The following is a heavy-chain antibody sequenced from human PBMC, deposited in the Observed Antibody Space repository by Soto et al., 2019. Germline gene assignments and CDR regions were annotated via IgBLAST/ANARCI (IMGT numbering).Heavy chain of an antibody. D-gene: IGHD1-26*01. J-gene: IGHJ4*02. CDR2: ISGSGGST. CDR3: AKYQKGASHWSGSYYYFDY. V-gene: IGHV3-23*01. Sequence: GGSLRLSCAASGFTFSNYSMSWVRQAPGKGLEWVSAISGSGGSTYYTHSVKGRFTISRDNSKNTLYLQMNSQRAEDTAVYYCAKYQKGASHWSGSYYYFDYWGQGTLVNVSS. CDR1: GFTFSNYS.